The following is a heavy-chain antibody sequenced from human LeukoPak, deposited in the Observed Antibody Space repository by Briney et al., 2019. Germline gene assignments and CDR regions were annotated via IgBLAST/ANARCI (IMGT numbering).Heavy chain of an antibody. CDR3: ARDPVYCSSTSCYPHSWFDP. D-gene: IGHD2-2*01. CDR2: ISSSSSYI. J-gene: IGHJ5*02. V-gene: IGHV3-21*01. CDR1: GFTFSSYS. Sequence: GGSLRLSCTASGFTFSSYSMNWVRQAPGKGLEWVSSISSSSSYIYYADSVKGRFTISRDNAKNSLYLQMNSLRAEDTAVYYCARDPVYCSSTSCYPHSWFDPWGQGTLVTVSS.